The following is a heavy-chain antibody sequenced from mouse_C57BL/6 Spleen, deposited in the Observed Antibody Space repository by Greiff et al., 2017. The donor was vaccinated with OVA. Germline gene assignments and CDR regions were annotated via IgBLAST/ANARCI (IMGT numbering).Heavy chain of an antibody. Sequence: QVQLKQPGAELVMPGASVKLSCKASGYTFTSYWMHWVKQRPGQGLEWIGEIDPSDSYTNYNQKFKGKSTLTVDKSSSTAYMQLSSLTSEDSAVYYCSITTVPPSWFAYWGQGTLVTVSA. D-gene: IGHD1-1*01. CDR3: SITTVPPSWFAY. V-gene: IGHV1-69*01. J-gene: IGHJ3*01. CDR1: GYTFTSYW. CDR2: IDPSDSYT.